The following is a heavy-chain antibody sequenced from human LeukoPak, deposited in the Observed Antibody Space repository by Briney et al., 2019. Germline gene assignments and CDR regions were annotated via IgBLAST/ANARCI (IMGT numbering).Heavy chain of an antibody. CDR1: GFTFSSYG. D-gene: IGHD3-10*01. Sequence: GGSLRLSCAASGFTFSSYGMHWVRQAPGKGPEWVAVIWYDGSNKYYADSVKGRFTISRDNSKSTLYLQMNSLRAEDTAVYYCARDDDGSGSTQDYWGQGTLVTVSS. V-gene: IGHV3-33*01. CDR3: ARDDDGSGSTQDY. CDR2: IWYDGSNK. J-gene: IGHJ4*02.